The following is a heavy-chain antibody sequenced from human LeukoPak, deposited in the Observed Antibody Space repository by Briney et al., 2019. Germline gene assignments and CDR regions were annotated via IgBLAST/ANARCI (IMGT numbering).Heavy chain of an antibody. Sequence: SETLSLTCTVFGGSISGYYWSWIRQPPGKGLECIGNIYYSGSTNYNPSLKSRVTISVATSKNQFSLKLSSVTAADTAVYYCARVRGGYKTDAFDIWGQGTMVTVPS. CDR3: ARVRGGYKTDAFDI. CDR2: IYYSGST. V-gene: IGHV4-59*01. J-gene: IGHJ3*02. D-gene: IGHD5-24*01. CDR1: GGSISGYY.